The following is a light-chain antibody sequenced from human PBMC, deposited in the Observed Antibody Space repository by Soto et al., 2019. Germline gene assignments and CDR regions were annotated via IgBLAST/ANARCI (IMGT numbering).Light chain of an antibody. V-gene: IGLV2-14*01. Sequence: QSALTQPASVSGSPGKSITISCTGGSSDIGGYNYVSWFQQHPGKAPKLMIYEVTNRPSGVSNRFSGSKSGSTASLTISGLQAEDEADYYCSSYTSSNTLVFGTGTKLTVL. CDR3: SSYTSSNTLV. CDR1: SSDIGGYNY. CDR2: EVT. J-gene: IGLJ1*01.